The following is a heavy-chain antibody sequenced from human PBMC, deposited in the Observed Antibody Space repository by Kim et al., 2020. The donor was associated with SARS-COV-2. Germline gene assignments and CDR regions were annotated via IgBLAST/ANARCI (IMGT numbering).Heavy chain of an antibody. J-gene: IGHJ4*02. CDR3: AREGHGYNWNDFPFDY. D-gene: IGHD1-1*01. CDR2: TYYRSKWYN. Sequence: SQTLSLTCAISGDSVSSNSAAWNWIRPSPSRGLEWLGRTYYRSKWYNDYAVSVKSRITINPDTSKNQFSLQLNSVTPEDTAVYYCAREGHGYNWNDFPFDYWGQGTLVTVSS. V-gene: IGHV6-1*01. CDR1: GDSVSSNSAA.